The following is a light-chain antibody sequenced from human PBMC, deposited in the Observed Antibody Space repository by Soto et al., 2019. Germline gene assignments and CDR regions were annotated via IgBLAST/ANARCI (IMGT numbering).Light chain of an antibody. J-gene: IGKJ1*01. CDR1: QSVSSSY. Sequence: EIVLTQSPGPLSLSPGERATLSCRASQSVSSSYLVWYQQKPGQAPRLLIYDTSSRATGIPDRFSGSGSGTVFTLTISRLEPEDFAVYYCQQYSSSRTLGQGTKVDIK. CDR3: QQYSSSRT. CDR2: DTS. V-gene: IGKV3-20*01.